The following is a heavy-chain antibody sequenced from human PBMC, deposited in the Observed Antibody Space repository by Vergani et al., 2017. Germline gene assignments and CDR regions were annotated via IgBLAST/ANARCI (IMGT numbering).Heavy chain of an antibody. CDR1: GFSFNTYW. CDR2: IDEYGNRA. Sequence: EVQLVESGGGSVQSGGSLRLSCVASGFSFNTYWMHWVRQVPGKGLMGVARIDEYGNRATYGDFETGRFTISRDNAKNTVFLQMNNLRADYAGVYYCVRTEYCTGIAFNTRFDSWGQGALVTVSS. V-gene: IGHV3-74*03. CDR3: VRTEYCTGIAFNTRFDS. D-gene: IGHD2-8*02. J-gene: IGHJ5*01.